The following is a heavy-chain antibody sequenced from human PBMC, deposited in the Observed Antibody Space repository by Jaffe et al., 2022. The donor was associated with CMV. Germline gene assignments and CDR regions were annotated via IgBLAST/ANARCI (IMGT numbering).Heavy chain of an antibody. CDR3: ATMGYCSGGSCYYFDY. D-gene: IGHD2-15*01. CDR2: ISGSGGST. Sequence: EVQLLESGGGLVQPGGSLRLSCAASGFTFSSYAMSWVRQAPGKGLEWVSAISGSGGSTYYADSVKGRFTISRDNSKNTLYLQMNSLRAEDTAVYYCATMGYCSGGSCYYFDYWGQGTLVTVSS. J-gene: IGHJ4*02. CDR1: GFTFSSYA. V-gene: IGHV3-23*01.